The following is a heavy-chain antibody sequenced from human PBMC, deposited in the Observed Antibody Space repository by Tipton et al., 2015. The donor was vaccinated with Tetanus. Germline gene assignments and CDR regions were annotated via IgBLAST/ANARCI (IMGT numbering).Heavy chain of an antibody. CDR2: IIPIFGTA. CDR1: GGTFSSYA. CDR3: AHENYYGSGNYYYYGMDV. V-gene: IGHV1-69*01. D-gene: IGHD3-10*01. J-gene: IGHJ6*02. Sequence: QSGAEVKKPGSSVKVSCKASGGTFSSYAISWVRQAPGQGLEWMGGIIPIFGTANYAQKFQGRVTITADESTSTAYMELSSLRSEETAVYFCAHENYYGSGNYYYYGMDVWGQGTTVTVSS.